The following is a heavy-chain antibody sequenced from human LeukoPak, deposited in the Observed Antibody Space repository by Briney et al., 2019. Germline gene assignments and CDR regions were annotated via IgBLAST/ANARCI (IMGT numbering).Heavy chain of an antibody. D-gene: IGHD6-19*01. CDR1: GFTFSSYA. Sequence: PGGSLRLSCAASGFTFSSYAMSWVRQAPGKGLEWVSAISGSGGNIYYVDSVKGRFTISRDSSKNTLYLQMNSLRAEDTAVYYCAKSRDIAVAGTSYYFDYWGQGTLVTVSS. V-gene: IGHV3-23*01. CDR3: AKSRDIAVAGTSYYFDY. J-gene: IGHJ4*02. CDR2: ISGSGGNI.